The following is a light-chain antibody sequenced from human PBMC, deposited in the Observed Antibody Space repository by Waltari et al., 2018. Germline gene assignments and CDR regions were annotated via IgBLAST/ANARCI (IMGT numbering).Light chain of an antibody. J-gene: IGLJ1*01. Sequence: SFELTQPSSVSVSPGQTASIACSGDHLGSKWTSWYQQKAGQSPVLVIYADSEGPSGVPGRFSAARSGDTVTLNISGTQDLDEADYYCQTWDSNIFVFGPGTKVTVL. CDR2: ADS. CDR3: QTWDSNIFV. V-gene: IGLV3-1*01. CDR1: HLGSKW.